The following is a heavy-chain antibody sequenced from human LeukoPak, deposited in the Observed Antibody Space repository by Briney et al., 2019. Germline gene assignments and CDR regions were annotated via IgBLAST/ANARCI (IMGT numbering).Heavy chain of an antibody. CDR3: AREDYYDSSGYYYGGPYFDY. CDR1: GFTFSSYS. V-gene: IGHV3-21*01. Sequence: PGGSLRLSCAASGFTFSSYSMNWVRQAPGKGLEWVSSISISSSYIYYADSVKGRFTISRDNAKNSLYLQMNSLRAEDTAVYYCAREDYYDSSGYYYGGPYFDYWGQGTLVTVSS. CDR2: ISISSSYI. J-gene: IGHJ4*02. D-gene: IGHD3-22*01.